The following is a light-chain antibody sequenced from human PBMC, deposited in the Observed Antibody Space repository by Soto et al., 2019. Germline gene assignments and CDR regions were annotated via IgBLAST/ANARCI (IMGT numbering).Light chain of an antibody. J-gene: IGLJ2*01. CDR2: DVI. CDR3: SSYGGSNNLL. V-gene: IGLV2-8*01. Sequence: QSALTQAPSASGSPGQSVTISCTGTSRDIGGYDFVSWYQQHPGKAPKLLIYDVIKRPSGVPDRFSGSKSGNTASLTVSGLQTDDEADYYCSSYGGSNNLLFGGGTKVTVL. CDR1: SRDIGGYDF.